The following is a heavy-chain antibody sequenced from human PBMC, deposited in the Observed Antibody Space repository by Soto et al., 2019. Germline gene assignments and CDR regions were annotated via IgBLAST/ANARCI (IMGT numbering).Heavy chain of an antibody. V-gene: IGHV1-18*04. CDR3: ARGSYSNPGGD. J-gene: IGHJ4*02. CDR2: VSASSGFT. Sequence: QVQLVQSGAEVKQPGASVRVSCKASGYTFTNFGISWVRQAPGQGLEWMGRVSASSGFTNYAQKLQGRVTMTTDTSTTTAYMELRSLTSDDTAMYYCARGSYSNPGGDWGQGTLVTVSS. D-gene: IGHD6-13*01. CDR1: GYTFTNFG.